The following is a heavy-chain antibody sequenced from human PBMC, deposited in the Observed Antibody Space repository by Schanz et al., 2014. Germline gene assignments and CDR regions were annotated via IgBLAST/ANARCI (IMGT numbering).Heavy chain of an antibody. Sequence: QVQLQQWGAGLVKPSQTLSLTCAVYGGSFSDYHWSWIRQAPGKGLEWVSDIDSSNNYPNYADSVKGRFTISRDNSKNTLYLQMNSLRAEDTAVYYCARQRFYFYAMDVWGQGTTVTVSS. CDR2: IDSSNNYP. CDR1: GGSFSDYH. J-gene: IGHJ6*02. V-gene: IGHV3-11*03. CDR3: ARQRFYFYAMDV.